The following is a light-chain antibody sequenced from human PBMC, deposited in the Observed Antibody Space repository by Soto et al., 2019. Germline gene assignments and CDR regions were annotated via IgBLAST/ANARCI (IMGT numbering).Light chain of an antibody. J-gene: IGKJ1*01. Sequence: EIVLTQSPGTLSLSPGERATLSCRASQSVSSSYLAWYQQKPGQAPRPLIYGASSRAIGIPDRFSGSGSGTDFTLTISSLEPEEFAVSYCQQYDSSPCTFGQGTQLQIK. CDR1: QSVSSSY. CDR3: QQYDSSPCT. CDR2: GAS. V-gene: IGKV3-20*01.